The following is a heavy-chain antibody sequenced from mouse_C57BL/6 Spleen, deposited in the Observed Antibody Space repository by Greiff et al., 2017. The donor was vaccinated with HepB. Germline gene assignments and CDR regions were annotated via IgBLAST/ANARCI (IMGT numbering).Heavy chain of an antibody. CDR2: IDPANGNT. CDR3: AHGELGQRYFDV. V-gene: IGHV14-3*01. Sequence: EVKLMESVAELVRPGASVKLSCTASGFNIKNTYMHWVKQRPEQGLEWIGRIDPANGNTKYAPKFQGKATITADTSSNTAYLQLSSLTSEDTAIYYCAHGELGQRYFDVWGTGTTVTVSS. CDR1: GFNIKNTY. J-gene: IGHJ1*03. D-gene: IGHD4-1*01.